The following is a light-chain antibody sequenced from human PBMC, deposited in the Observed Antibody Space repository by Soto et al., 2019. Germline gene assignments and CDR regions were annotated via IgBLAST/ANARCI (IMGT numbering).Light chain of an antibody. Sequence: EIVLTQSPGTLSLSPGERVTLSCRASQSVHSRYLAWYQQKPGQAPRLLIYGASIRATGIPDRFSGSGSGTDFTLTISRLEPVDFAVYYCQQYGSSPLTFGQGTNVDIK. V-gene: IGKV3-20*01. CDR3: QQYGSSPLT. J-gene: IGKJ1*01. CDR2: GAS. CDR1: QSVHSRY.